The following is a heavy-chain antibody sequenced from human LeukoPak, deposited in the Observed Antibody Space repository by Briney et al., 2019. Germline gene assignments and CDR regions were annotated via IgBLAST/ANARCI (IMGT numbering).Heavy chain of an antibody. CDR2: IYYSGST. D-gene: IGHD6-19*01. Sequence: SETLSLTRTVSGGSISSYYWSWIRQPPGKGLEWIGYIYYSGSTNYNPSLKSRVTISVDTSKNQFSLKLSSVTAADTAVYYCARGTVAGPLYFDYWGQGTLVTVSS. J-gene: IGHJ4*02. V-gene: IGHV4-59*01. CDR1: GGSISSYY. CDR3: ARGTVAGPLYFDY.